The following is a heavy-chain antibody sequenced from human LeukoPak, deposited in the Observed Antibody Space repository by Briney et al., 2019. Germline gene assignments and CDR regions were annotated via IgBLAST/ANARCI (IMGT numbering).Heavy chain of an antibody. CDR2: ISSSSSYI. CDR1: GFTFSSYS. CDR3: ARGGSGYVY. J-gene: IGHJ4*02. V-gene: IGHV3-21*01. D-gene: IGHD5-12*01. Sequence: GGSLRLSCAASGFTFSSYSMNWVRQAPGQGLELVSSISSSSSYIYYADSVKGRFTISRDNAKNSLYLQMNSLRAEDTAVYYCARGGSGYVYWGQGALVTVSS.